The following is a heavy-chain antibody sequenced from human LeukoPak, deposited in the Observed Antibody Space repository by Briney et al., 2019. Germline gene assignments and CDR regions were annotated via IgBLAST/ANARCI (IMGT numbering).Heavy chain of an antibody. J-gene: IGHJ4*02. CDR2: INPNNGGT. CDR1: GYTFTSYY. V-gene: IGHV1-2*06. CDR3: TRESGSYHGNDY. Sequence: ASVKVSCKASGYTFTSYYMHWVRQAPGQGLEWMGRINPNNGGTNYAQKFQGRVTMTGDTSISTAYMELSSLRSDDTAVYYCTRESGSYHGNDYWGQGTLVTVSS. D-gene: IGHD1-26*01.